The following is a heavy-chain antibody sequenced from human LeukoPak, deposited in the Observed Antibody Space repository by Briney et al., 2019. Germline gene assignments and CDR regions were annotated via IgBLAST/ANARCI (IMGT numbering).Heavy chain of an antibody. CDR1: GGSISSSSYY. CDR3: VRQRGYGYGEIDY. CDR2: IYYSGST. Sequence: PSETLSLTCIVSGGSISSSSYYWGWIRQPPGKGLEWIGSIYYSGSTYYNPSLKSRVTISSDTAKNQFTLKLSSVTAVDTAVYYCVRQRGYGYGEIDYWGQGTLVTVSS. D-gene: IGHD5-18*01. V-gene: IGHV4-39*01. J-gene: IGHJ4*02.